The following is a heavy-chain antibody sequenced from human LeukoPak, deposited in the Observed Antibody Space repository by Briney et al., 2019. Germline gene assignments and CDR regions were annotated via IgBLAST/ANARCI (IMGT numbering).Heavy chain of an antibody. D-gene: IGHD3-10*01. CDR3: ARWGWFGESRYYFDY. V-gene: IGHV4-59*08. J-gene: IGHJ4*02. Sequence: SETLSLTCTVSGGSISSYYWSWIRQPPGKGLEWIGYIYYSGSTNYNPSLKSRVTISVDTSKNQFSLKLSSVTAADTAVYYCARWGWFGESRYYFDYWGQGTLVTVSS. CDR2: IYYSGST. CDR1: GGSISSYY.